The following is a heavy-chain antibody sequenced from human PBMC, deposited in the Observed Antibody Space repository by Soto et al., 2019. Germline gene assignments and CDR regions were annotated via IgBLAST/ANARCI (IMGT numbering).Heavy chain of an antibody. V-gene: IGHV4-31*03. CDR1: GGSISSGGYY. D-gene: IGHD1-26*01. CDR3: AREGSTPPNGATRDKDLKHDNWFDP. J-gene: IGHJ5*02. CDR2: IYYSGST. Sequence: SETLSLTCTVSGGSISSGGYYWSWIRQHPGKGLEWIGYIYYSGSTYYNPSLKSRVTISVDTSKNQFSLKLSSVTAADTAVYYCAREGSTPPNGATRDKDLKHDNWFDPWGQGTLVTVSS.